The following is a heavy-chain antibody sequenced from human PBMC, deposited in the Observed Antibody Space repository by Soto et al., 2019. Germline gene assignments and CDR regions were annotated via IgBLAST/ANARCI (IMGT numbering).Heavy chain of an antibody. Sequence: SETLSLTCTVSGGSISSYYWSWIRQPAGQGLEWIGRIYTSGSTNYNPSLKSRVTMSVDTSKNQFSLKLSSVTAADMAVYYCAGERTFNDYGDYYFDYWGQGTLVTVSS. CDR3: AGERTFNDYGDYYFDY. CDR2: IYTSGST. CDR1: GGSISSYY. D-gene: IGHD4-17*01. V-gene: IGHV4-4*07. J-gene: IGHJ4*02.